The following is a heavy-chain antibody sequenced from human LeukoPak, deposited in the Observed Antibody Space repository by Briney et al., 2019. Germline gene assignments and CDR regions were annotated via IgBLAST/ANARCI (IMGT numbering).Heavy chain of an antibody. CDR2: INSDGSST. J-gene: IGHJ4*02. V-gene: IGHV3-74*01. D-gene: IGHD6-6*01. Sequence: PGGSLRLSCAASGFTFSSYWMHRVRQAPGKGLVWVSRINSDGSSTSYADSVKGRFTISRDNAKNTLYLQMNSLRAEDTAVYYCARESGSSSFDYWGQGTLVTVSS. CDR1: GFTFSSYW. CDR3: ARESGSSSFDY.